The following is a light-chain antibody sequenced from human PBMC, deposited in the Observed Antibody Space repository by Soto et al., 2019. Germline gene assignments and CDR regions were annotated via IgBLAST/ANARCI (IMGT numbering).Light chain of an antibody. CDR3: QQYNTYPLS. V-gene: IGKV1-5*03. CDR1: QRIGTW. J-gene: IGKJ4*01. CDR2: KAS. Sequence: DIQMTQSPSTLSASVGDRVTITCRASQRIGTWLAWYQQKPGKAPKLLIYKASSLEGGVPSRFSGSGSGTDFNITISSLQPDDFAPYYCQQYNTYPLSFGGGTTVEIK.